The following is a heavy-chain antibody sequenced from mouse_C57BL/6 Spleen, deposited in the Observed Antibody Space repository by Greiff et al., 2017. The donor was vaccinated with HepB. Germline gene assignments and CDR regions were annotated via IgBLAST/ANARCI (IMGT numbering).Heavy chain of an antibody. V-gene: IGHV5-16*01. CDR3: ARDPYGSSPYWYFDV. Sequence: EVQRVESEGGLVQPGSSMKLSCTASGFTFSDYYMAWVRQVPEKGLEWVANINYDGSSTYYLDSLKSRFIISRDNAKNILYLQMSSLKSEDTATYYCARDPYGSSPYWYFDVWGTGTTVTVSS. CDR1: GFTFSDYY. J-gene: IGHJ1*03. D-gene: IGHD1-1*01. CDR2: INYDGSST.